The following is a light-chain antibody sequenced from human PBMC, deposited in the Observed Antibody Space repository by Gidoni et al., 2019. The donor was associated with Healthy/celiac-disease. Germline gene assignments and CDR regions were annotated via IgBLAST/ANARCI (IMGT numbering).Light chain of an antibody. CDR3: SSYTSSSTLV. CDR1: SSDVGGYNY. V-gene: IGLV2-14*03. Sequence: QSALTQPASVSGSPGHSITIACTGTSSDVGGYNYVSWYQQHPGKAPNLMIYDVSNRPSGVSSRFSGSKSGNTASLTISGLQAEDEADYYCSSYTSSSTLVFGTGTKVTVL. J-gene: IGLJ1*01. CDR2: DVS.